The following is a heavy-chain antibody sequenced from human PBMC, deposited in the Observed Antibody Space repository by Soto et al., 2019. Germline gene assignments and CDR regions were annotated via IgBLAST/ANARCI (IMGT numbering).Heavy chain of an antibody. D-gene: IGHD4-17*01. CDR1: GGTFSSYA. V-gene: IGHV1-69*01. CDR2: IISIFGTA. Sequence: QVQLVQSGAEVKKPGSSVKVSCKASGGTFSSYAISWVRQAPGQGLEWMGGIISIFGTANYAQMFQGRVTITADESTSPAYMELSSLRSEDTAVYYCAALATVVTPDYGMDVWGQGTTVTVSS. CDR3: AALATVVTPDYGMDV. J-gene: IGHJ6*02.